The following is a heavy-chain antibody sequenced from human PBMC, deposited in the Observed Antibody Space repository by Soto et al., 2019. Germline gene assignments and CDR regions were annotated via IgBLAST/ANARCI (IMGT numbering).Heavy chain of an antibody. Sequence: ASVKVSCKASGYTFTTYYMHWVRRAPGHGLEWMGWISAYNGDTHYVQRFQGRLTMTTDTSTSTAYMELRSLRSEDTAVYYCARSATIFGVVTLLGGGGMDVWGQGTTVTVSS. CDR2: ISAYNGDT. CDR3: ARSATIFGVVTLLGGGGMDV. J-gene: IGHJ6*02. V-gene: IGHV1-18*04. CDR1: GYTFTTYY. D-gene: IGHD3-3*01.